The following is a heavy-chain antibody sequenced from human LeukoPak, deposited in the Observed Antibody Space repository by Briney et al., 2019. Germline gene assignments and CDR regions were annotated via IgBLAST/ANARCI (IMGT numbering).Heavy chain of an antibody. J-gene: IGHJ3*02. D-gene: IGHD1-7*01. CDR1: GGSISSYY. V-gene: IGHV4-59*01. Sequence: SETLSLTCTVSGGSISSYYWSWIRQPPGKGLEWIGYIYYSGSTNYNPSLKSRVTISVDTSKNQFSLKLSSVTAADTAVYYCARADWNYVEGAFDIWGQGTMVTVSS. CDR2: IYYSGST. CDR3: ARADWNYVEGAFDI.